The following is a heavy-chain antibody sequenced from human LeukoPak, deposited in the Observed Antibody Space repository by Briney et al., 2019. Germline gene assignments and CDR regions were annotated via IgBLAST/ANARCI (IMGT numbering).Heavy chain of an antibody. CDR3: ARSLGSGRFYWYFDL. Sequence: GGSLRLSCAASGFTFSSYSMNWVRQAPGKGLEWVSSISSSSSYIYYADSVKGRFTISRDNAKNSLFLLMNSLGAEDTAVYYCARSLGSGRFYWYFDLWGRGTLVTVSS. D-gene: IGHD3-10*02. CDR2: ISSSSSYI. CDR1: GFTFSSYS. J-gene: IGHJ2*01. V-gene: IGHV3-21*01.